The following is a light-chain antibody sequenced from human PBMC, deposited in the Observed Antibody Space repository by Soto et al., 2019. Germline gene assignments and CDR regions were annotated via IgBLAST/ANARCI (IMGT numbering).Light chain of an antibody. CDR3: QQYNSSGT. CDR2: DAS. CDR1: QSVGNNF. V-gene: IGKV3-20*01. J-gene: IGKJ1*01. Sequence: IGLTQSPATVSSSIGERATLSCRASQSVGNNFLAWYQQKPGQAPTLLIYDASSWASGLPDRFSGSGSGTEFTLTISRLEPEDFAVYYCQQYNSSGTFGQGSKVAIK.